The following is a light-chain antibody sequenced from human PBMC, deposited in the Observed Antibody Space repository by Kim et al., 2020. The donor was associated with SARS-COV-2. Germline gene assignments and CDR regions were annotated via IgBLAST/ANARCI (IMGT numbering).Light chain of an antibody. Sequence: SYELTQPPSVSVSPGQTASITCSGDKLGDKYACWYQQKPGQAPVLVIYQDMKRPSGIPERFSGSNSGNTATLTISGTQAMDEADYYCQAWDSSTVWVFGGGTKLTVL. CDR1: KLGDKY. J-gene: IGLJ3*02. CDR2: QDM. CDR3: QAWDSSTVWV. V-gene: IGLV3-1*01.